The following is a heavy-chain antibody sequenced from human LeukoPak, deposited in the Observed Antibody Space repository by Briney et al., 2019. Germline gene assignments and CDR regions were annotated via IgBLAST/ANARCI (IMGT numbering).Heavy chain of an antibody. D-gene: IGHD2-2*02. V-gene: IGHV3-23*01. CDR3: AKDGGVCSSTNCYIFLDY. CDR1: GFTFSSYA. Sequence: GGSLRLSCAASGFTFSSYAMSWVRQAPGKGLEWVSAISGSGGSTYYADSVKGRFTISRDNSKNTLYLQMHSLRAEDTAVYYCAKDGGVCSSTNCYIFLDYWGQGTLVTVSS. J-gene: IGHJ4*02. CDR2: ISGSGGST.